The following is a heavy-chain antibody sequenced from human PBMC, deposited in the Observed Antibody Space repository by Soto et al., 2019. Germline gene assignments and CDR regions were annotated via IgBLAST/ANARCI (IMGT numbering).Heavy chain of an antibody. CDR1: GGTFSNSA. Sequence: QVQLEQSGAEVKKPGSSVKVSCKASGGTFSNSAISWVRQAPGQGLEWMGGIMPVFRTPDYAQKFKGRVTITADESTSTAYMELSGLRSDDTAVYFCASDKDRPQLGGNYYYMLDVWGQGTTVTVSS. CDR3: ASDKDRPQLGGNYYYMLDV. V-gene: IGHV1-69*12. D-gene: IGHD3-3*02. CDR2: IMPVFRTP. J-gene: IGHJ6*02.